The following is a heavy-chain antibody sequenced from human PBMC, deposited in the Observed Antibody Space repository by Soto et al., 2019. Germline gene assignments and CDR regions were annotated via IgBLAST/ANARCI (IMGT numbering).Heavy chain of an antibody. CDR3: ARVGVGATTSWFDP. CDR2: IYYSGST. J-gene: IGHJ5*02. V-gene: IGHV4-59*01. D-gene: IGHD1-26*01. Sequence: SETLSLTCTVSGGSISSYYWSWIRQPPGKGLEWIGYIYYSGSTNYNPSLKSRVTISVDTSKNQFSLKLSSVTAADTAVYYCARVGVGATTSWFDPWDQGTLVTVSS. CDR1: GGSISSYY.